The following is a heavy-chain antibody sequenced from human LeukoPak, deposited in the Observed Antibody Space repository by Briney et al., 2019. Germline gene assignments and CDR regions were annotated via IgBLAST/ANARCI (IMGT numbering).Heavy chain of an antibody. CDR3: ARGGTIRNGMDV. D-gene: IGHD3-16*01. J-gene: IGHJ6*02. Sequence: SETLSLTCAVSGGSTSSGGYSWSWIRQPPGKGLEWIGYIYHSGSTYYNPSLKSRVTISVDTSKNQFSLKLSSLTAADTAVYYCARGGTIRNGMDVWGQGTTVTVSS. CDR2: IYHSGST. V-gene: IGHV4-30-2*02. CDR1: GGSTSSGGYS.